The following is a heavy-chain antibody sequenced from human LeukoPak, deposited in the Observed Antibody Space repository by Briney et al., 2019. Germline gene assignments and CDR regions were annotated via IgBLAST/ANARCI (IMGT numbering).Heavy chain of an antibody. J-gene: IGHJ4*02. CDR3: ARYYYDGSGYYSFDF. V-gene: IGHV4-59*11. CDR1: GFSIGSHY. CDR2: IFYSGTT. D-gene: IGHD3-22*01. Sequence: SETLSLTCTGSGFSIGSHYWSWIRQPPGKGLEWIGYIFYSGTTYYNSSLKSRVTMSVDTSKNQFSLKLSSVPAADTPVYYCARYYYDGSGYYSFDFWGQGTLVTVSS.